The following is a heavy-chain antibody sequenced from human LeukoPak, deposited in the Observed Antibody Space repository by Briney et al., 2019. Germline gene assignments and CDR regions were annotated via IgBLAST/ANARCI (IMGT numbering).Heavy chain of an antibody. Sequence: GGSLRLSCAASGFTFSSYWMHWVRQAPGKGLVWVSRINSDGSSTSYADSVKGRFTISRDNAKNTLYLQMNSLRAEDTAVYYCAGGEGYYDFWSGYFGTPGNFDYWGQGTLVTVSS. J-gene: IGHJ4*02. V-gene: IGHV3-74*01. D-gene: IGHD3-3*01. CDR2: INSDGSST. CDR1: GFTFSSYW. CDR3: AGGEGYYDFWSGYFGTPGNFDY.